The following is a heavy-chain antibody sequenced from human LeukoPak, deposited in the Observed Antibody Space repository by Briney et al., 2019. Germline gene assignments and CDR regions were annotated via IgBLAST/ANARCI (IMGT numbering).Heavy chain of an antibody. J-gene: IGHJ6*03. V-gene: IGHV4-59*02. D-gene: IGHD6-19*01. CDR3: ARVQYSSGPQLFYYYYYMDV. CDR1: GFTVSSNY. CDR2: IYYSGST. Sequence: GSLRLSCAASGFTVSSNYMTWVRQPPGKGLEWIGYIYYSGSTNYNPSLKSRVTISVDTSKNQFSLKLSSVTAADTAVYYCARVQYSSGPQLFYYYYYMDVWGKGTTVTVSS.